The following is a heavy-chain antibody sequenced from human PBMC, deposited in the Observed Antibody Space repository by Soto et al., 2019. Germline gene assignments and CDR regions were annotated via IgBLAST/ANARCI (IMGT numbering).Heavy chain of an antibody. CDR1: GGSISSYY. Sequence: SETLSLTCTVSGGSISSYYWSWIRQPPGKGLEWIGYIYYSGSTNYNPSLKSRVTISVDTPKNQFSLKLSSVTAADTAVYYCARQVAHVTHDAFDIWGQGTMVTVSS. V-gene: IGHV4-59*08. CDR3: ARQVAHVTHDAFDI. CDR2: IYYSGST. D-gene: IGHD5-12*01. J-gene: IGHJ3*02.